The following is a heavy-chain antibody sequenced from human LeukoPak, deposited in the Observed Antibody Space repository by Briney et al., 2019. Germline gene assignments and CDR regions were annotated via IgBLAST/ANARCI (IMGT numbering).Heavy chain of an antibody. D-gene: IGHD2-2*01. V-gene: IGHV4-39*01. CDR3: ARQAVVPAARDDY. CDR2: IYYSGST. J-gene: IGHJ4*02. Sequence: SETLSLTCTVSGGSISSSSYYWGWIRQPPGKGLEWIGSIYYSGSTHYNPSLKSRVTISVDTSKNQFSLKLSSVTAADTAVYYCARQAVVPAARDDYWGQGTLVTVSS. CDR1: GGSISSSSYY.